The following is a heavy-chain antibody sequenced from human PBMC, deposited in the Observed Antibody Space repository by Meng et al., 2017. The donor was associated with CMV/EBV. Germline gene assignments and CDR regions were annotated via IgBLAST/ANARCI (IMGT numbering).Heavy chain of an antibody. D-gene: IGHD6-19*01. CDR3: VRSSGWSLFDY. Sequence: VQLVASGAGMEKPGASVRVSCTTSGFTFSDYYIHWVRQAPGQGLEWMGWVNSNNDATNYARKFQGRVSMTRDTSISTAHMELSRLMSDDTAVYYCVRSSGWSLFDYWGQGTLVTVSS. CDR2: VNSNNDAT. CDR1: GFTFSDYY. V-gene: IGHV1-2*02. J-gene: IGHJ4*02.